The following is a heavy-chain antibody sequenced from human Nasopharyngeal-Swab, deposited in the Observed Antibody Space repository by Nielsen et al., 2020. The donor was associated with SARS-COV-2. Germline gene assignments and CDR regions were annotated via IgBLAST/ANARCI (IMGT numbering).Heavy chain of an antibody. CDR1: GFSFSIYW. V-gene: IGHV3-7*01. CDR3: ARVGWWFHYYFDY. D-gene: IGHD2-15*01. J-gene: IGHJ4*02. Sequence: GESLKISCAASGFSFSIYWMHWVRQAPGKGLEWVANIKQDGSEKYYVDSVKGRFTISRDNAKNSLYLQMNSLRAEDTAVYYCARVGWWFHYYFDYWGQGTLATVSS. CDR2: IKQDGSEK.